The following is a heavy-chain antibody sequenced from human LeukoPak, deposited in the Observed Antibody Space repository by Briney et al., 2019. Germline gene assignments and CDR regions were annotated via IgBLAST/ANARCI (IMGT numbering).Heavy chain of an antibody. CDR2: ISNDGTTT. Sequence: GGSLRLSCAASGFTFRNFWMHWVRQAPGKGLEWVSRISNDGTTTSYADSVKGRFTISRDNAQNTLYLQMNSLRAEDTAVYYCAELGITMIGGVWGKGTTVTISS. D-gene: IGHD3-10*02. CDR3: AELGITMIGGV. CDR1: GFTFRNFW. V-gene: IGHV3-74*01. J-gene: IGHJ6*04.